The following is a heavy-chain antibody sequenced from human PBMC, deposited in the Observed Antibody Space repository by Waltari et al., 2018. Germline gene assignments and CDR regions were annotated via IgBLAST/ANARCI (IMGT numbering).Heavy chain of an antibody. D-gene: IGHD6-25*01. J-gene: IGHJ4*02. V-gene: IGHV4-39*07. CDR1: GGSIRSSSYY. CDR3: ARVSGGYYTDY. CDR2: IYYSGST. Sequence: QLQLQESGPGLVKPSETLSLTCTVSGGSIRSSSYYWGWIRQPPGKGLEWIGSIYYSGSTYYNPSLKSRVTISVDTSKNQFSLKLSSVTAADTAVYYCARVSGGYYTDYWGQGTLVTVSS.